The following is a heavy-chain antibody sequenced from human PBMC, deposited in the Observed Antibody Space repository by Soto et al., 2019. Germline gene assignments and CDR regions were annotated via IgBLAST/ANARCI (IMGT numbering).Heavy chain of an antibody. V-gene: IGHV1-46*01. CDR1: GYTFTSYY. Sequence: ASVKVSCKASGYTFTSYYMHWVRQAPGQGLEWMGIINPSGGSTSYAQKFQGRVTMTRDTSTSTVYMELSSLRSEDTAVYYCARDGGIAAAGTGGHWFDPWGQGTLVTVSS. CDR2: INPSGGST. CDR3: ARDGGIAAAGTGGHWFDP. J-gene: IGHJ5*02. D-gene: IGHD6-13*01.